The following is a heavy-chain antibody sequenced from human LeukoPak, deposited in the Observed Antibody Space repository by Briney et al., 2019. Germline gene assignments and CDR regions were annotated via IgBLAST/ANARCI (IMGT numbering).Heavy chain of an antibody. CDR2: IIPIFGTA. D-gene: IGHD1-26*01. J-gene: IGHJ4*02. V-gene: IGHV1-69*05. Sequence: SVKVSCKASGGTFSSYAISWVRQAPGQGLEWMGRIIPIFGTANYAQKFQGGVTITTDESTSTAYMELSSLRSEDTAMYYCARGVGATMPHYFDYWGQGTLVTVSS. CDR3: ARGVGATMPHYFDY. CDR1: GGTFSSYA.